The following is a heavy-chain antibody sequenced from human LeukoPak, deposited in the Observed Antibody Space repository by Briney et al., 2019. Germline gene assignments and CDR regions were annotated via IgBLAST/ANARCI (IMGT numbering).Heavy chain of an antibody. CDR2: IYHGDSDN. Sequence: WEAPKTSFKTPGFHFTNYWIGWGRPRPGKGLEWMGIIYHGDSDNRYSPSFHGQVTISADKSISIAYLQWTSLKASDAALYYRARFLFNYDAFDIWGQGTMVTVSS. CDR3: ARFLFNYDAFDI. CDR1: GFHFTNYW. V-gene: IGHV5-51*01. D-gene: IGHD2-21*01. J-gene: IGHJ3*02.